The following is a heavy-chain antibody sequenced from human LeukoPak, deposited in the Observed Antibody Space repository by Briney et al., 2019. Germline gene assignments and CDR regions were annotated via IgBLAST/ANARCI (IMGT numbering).Heavy chain of an antibody. V-gene: IGHV3-23*01. CDR2: ISGSGGST. J-gene: IGHJ4*02. D-gene: IGHD3-10*01. CDR3: AKDFRPYGSGSYYDFDY. Sequence: GGALRLSCAASGFTFSSYAMSSVRQAPGKGLDWVSGISGSGGSTHYADSVKGRFTISRDNSKNTLYLQMNSLSAEDTAVYYCAKDFRPYGSGSYYDFDYWGQGTLVTVSA. CDR1: GFTFSSYA.